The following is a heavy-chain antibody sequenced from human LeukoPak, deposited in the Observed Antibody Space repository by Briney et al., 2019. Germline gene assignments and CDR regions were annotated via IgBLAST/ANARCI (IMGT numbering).Heavy chain of an antibody. CDR1: AFIFSGHW. CDR2: IKEDGSVR. D-gene: IGHD3-22*01. J-gene: IGHJ6*02. V-gene: IGHV3-7*03. CDR3: AKYNYYDSSGYIYGMDV. Sequence: GGSLRLSCEGSAFIFSGHWMNWVRQTPGKGLEWVASIKEDGSVRQYVDSVKGRFSISRDNTKGSLFLQLNSLRAEDTAVYYCAKYNYYDSSGYIYGMDVWGQGTTVTVSS.